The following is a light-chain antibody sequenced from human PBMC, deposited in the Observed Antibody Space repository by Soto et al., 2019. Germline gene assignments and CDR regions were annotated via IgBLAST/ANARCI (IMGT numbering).Light chain of an antibody. V-gene: IGKV1-6*01. CDR2: SAS. CDR1: QDIRSS. J-gene: IGKJ2*01. CDR3: LQHSKLPLT. Sequence: AIQMTQSPSSLSASIGDRVTITCRASQDIRSSLAWYQQKPGKAPKVLIYSASNVPSGVPSRFSGSGSGTDFTFTISRLQPEGFATYYCLQHSKLPLTFGQGT.